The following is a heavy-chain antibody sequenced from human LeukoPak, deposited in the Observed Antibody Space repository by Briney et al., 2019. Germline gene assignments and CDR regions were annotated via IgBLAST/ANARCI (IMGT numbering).Heavy chain of an antibody. D-gene: IGHD2-15*01. J-gene: IGHJ5*02. CDR2: IIPIFGTA. CDR1: GGTFSSYA. V-gene: IGHV1-69*13. CDR3: ARDQCSGGSCYPGDYNWFDP. Sequence: SVKVSCKASGGTFSSYAISWVRQAPGQRLEWMGGIIPIFGTANYAQKFQGRVTITADESTSTAYMELSSLRSEYTAVYYCARDQCSGGSCYPGDYNWFDPWGQGTLVTVSS.